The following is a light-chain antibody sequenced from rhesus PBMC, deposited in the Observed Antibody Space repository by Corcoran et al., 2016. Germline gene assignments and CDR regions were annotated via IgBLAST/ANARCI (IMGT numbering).Light chain of an antibody. CDR2: KAS. CDR3: PHYSSSPYS. Sequence: DIQMTQSPSSLSASVGDTVTITCRASQSISSWLAWYQQKPGKAPQVLIYKASTLQSGVPSRFSGSGSRTDFTLTISSLQSEDVATYSCPHYSSSPYSFGQGTKVEIK. J-gene: IGKJ2*01. CDR1: QSISSW. V-gene: IGKV1-22*01.